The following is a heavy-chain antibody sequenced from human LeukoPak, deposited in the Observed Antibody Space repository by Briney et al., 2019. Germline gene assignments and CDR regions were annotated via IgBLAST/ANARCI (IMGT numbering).Heavy chain of an antibody. CDR1: GGTFSSYA. D-gene: IGHD1-1*01. J-gene: IGHJ3*02. CDR3: ARVRLPLSWNDVRSAFDI. CDR2: IIPIFGTA. V-gene: IGHV1-69*05. Sequence: GASVKVSCKASGGTFSSYAISWVRQAPGQGLEWMGGIIPIFGTANYAQKFQGRVTITTDESTSTAYMELSSLRSEDTAVYYCARVRLPLSWNDVRSAFDIWGQGTMVTVSS.